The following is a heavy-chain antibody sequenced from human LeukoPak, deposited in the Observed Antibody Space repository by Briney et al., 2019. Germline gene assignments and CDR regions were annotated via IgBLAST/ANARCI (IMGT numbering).Heavy chain of an antibody. Sequence: GGSLRLSCAGSGFTFSSYEMNWVRQAPRKGLEWASYISSSGSTIYYADSVKGRFTTSRDNAKNPLYLEMNSLRAEDTAVDYCARTDLGYSYGNPDYGGQGTLVTVSS. CDR3: ARTDLGYSYGNPDY. J-gene: IGHJ4*02. CDR2: ISSSGSTI. V-gene: IGHV3-48*03. CDR1: GFTFSSYE. D-gene: IGHD5-18*01.